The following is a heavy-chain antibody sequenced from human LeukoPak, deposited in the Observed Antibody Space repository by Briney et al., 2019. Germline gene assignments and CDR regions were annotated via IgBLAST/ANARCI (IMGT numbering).Heavy chain of an antibody. J-gene: IGHJ4*02. Sequence: NTSETLSLTCGVYGGSFSGYYWSWIRQPPGKGLEWIGGINHSGSTNYNPSLKSRVTISVDTSKNQFSLKLSSVTAADTAVYYCASANSGSYWGFSYWGQGTLVTVSS. CDR3: ASANSGSYWGFSY. CDR1: GGSFSGYY. CDR2: INHSGST. V-gene: IGHV4-34*01. D-gene: IGHD1-26*01.